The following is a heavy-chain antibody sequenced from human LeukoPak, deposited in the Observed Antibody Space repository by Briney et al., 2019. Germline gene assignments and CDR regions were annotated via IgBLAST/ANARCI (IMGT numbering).Heavy chain of an antibody. CDR1: DYTFTSDG. J-gene: IGHJ5*02. V-gene: IGHV1-18*01. CDR2: ISAYNGNT. Sequence: ASVKVSRKASDYTFTSDGISWVRQAPGQGLEWMGWISAYNGNTNYAQKLQGRVTMTTDTSTSTAYMELRSLRSDDTAVYYCARDQVPSNWFDPWGQGTLGTVSS. CDR3: ARDQVPSNWFDP. D-gene: IGHD2-2*01.